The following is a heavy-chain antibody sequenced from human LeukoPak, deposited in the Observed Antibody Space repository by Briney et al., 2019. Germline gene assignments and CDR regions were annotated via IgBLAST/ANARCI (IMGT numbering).Heavy chain of an antibody. CDR1: GGTFSSYT. J-gene: IGHJ4*02. CDR3: AREGGRKAVAGTRSPYH. Sequence: SVKVSCRASGGTFSSYTISWVRQAPGQGLEWMGRIIPILGIANYAQKFQGRVTITADKSTSTAYMELSSLRSEDTAVYYCAREGGRKAVAGTRSPYHWGQGTLVTVSS. V-gene: IGHV1-69*04. D-gene: IGHD6-19*01. CDR2: IIPILGIA.